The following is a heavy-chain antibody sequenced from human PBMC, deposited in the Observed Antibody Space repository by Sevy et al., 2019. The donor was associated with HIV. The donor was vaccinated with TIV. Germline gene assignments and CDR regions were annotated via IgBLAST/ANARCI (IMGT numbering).Heavy chain of an antibody. V-gene: IGHV3-53*01. J-gene: IGHJ3*02. Sequence: GGSLRLSCAASGFTVSSNYMSWVRQAPGKGLEWVSVIYSGGSTYYADSVKGRFTISRDNSKNTLYLQMNSLGAEDTARYYCASGITMMEATDAFDIWGQGTMVTVSS. D-gene: IGHD3-22*01. CDR1: GFTVSSNY. CDR3: ASGITMMEATDAFDI. CDR2: IYSGGST.